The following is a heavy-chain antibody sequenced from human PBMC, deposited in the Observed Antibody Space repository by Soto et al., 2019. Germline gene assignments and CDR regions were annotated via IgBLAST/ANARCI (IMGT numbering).Heavy chain of an antibody. V-gene: IGHV3-53*01. CDR3: ATRPLLRGAP. D-gene: IGHD3-16*01. Sequence: EVQLVESGGGLIQPGGSLRLSCEASGFTFSSNDMNWVRQAPGKGLEWVSLIWTSGSTAYADSVKGRFTISRDNSKSALDLHMSSLRAEDTGVYYCATRPLLRGAPWGQGTMVTVSS. CDR2: IWTSGST. CDR1: GFTFSSND. J-gene: IGHJ3*01.